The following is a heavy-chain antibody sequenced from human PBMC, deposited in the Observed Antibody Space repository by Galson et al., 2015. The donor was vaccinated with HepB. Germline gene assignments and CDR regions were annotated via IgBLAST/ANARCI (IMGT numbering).Heavy chain of an antibody. D-gene: IGHD5-24*01. CDR2: ISFDGGDK. V-gene: IGHV3-30*18. J-gene: IGHJ6*02. CDR3: AKTMDGHFYFYGLDV. CDR1: GFTFSHYG. Sequence: SLRLSCAASGFTFSHYGMHWVRQAPGKGLEWEAVISFDGGDKYYADSVRGRFTISRDSSKNTLYLQMNGLTTEDTAVYFCAKTMDGHFYFYGLDVWGQGTTVTVS.